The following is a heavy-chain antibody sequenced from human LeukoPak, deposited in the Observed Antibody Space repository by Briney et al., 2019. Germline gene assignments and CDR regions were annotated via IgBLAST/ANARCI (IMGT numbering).Heavy chain of an antibody. D-gene: IGHD2-2*02. CDR2: IYHSGST. CDR1: GGSISSSNW. CDR3: AREGDCSSTSCYNY. V-gene: IGHV4-4*02. Sequence: AGTLSLTCAVSGGSISSSNWWSWVRQPPGKGLEWIGEIYHSGSTNYNPSLKSRVTISVDKSKNQFSLKLSSVTAADTAVYYCAREGDCSSTSCYNYWGQGTLVTVSS. J-gene: IGHJ4*02.